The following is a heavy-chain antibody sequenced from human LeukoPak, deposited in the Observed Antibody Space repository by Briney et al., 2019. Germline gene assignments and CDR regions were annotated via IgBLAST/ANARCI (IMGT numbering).Heavy chain of an antibody. V-gene: IGHV3-23*01. Sequence: GGSLRLSCAASGFSFSIYAVSWVRQAPGKGLEWASGISDGGSRTYYADSVKGRFTISRDDSKNTLYLQMNSLRAEDTAVYYCAKVQLGIGIDYWGQGTLVTVSS. D-gene: IGHD7-27*01. CDR2: ISDGGSRT. CDR3: AKVQLGIGIDY. J-gene: IGHJ4*02. CDR1: GFSFSIYA.